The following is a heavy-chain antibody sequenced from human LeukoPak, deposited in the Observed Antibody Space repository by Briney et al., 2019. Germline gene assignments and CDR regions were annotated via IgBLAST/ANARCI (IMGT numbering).Heavy chain of an antibody. J-gene: IGHJ6*02. Sequence: SGTLSLTCAVSGGSFSGYFWSWIRQPPGKGLEWIGEINPSGSANYNPSLKSRVTISVDTSKNQFSLKLSSVTAADTAVYYCARDKSHCSGGSCYYYGMDVWGQGTTVTVSS. D-gene: IGHD2-15*01. CDR2: INPSGSA. CDR3: ARDKSHCSGGSCYYYGMDV. CDR1: GGSFSGYF. V-gene: IGHV4-34*01.